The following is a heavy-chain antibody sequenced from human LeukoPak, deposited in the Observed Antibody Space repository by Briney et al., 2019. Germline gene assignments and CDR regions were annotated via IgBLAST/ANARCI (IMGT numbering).Heavy chain of an antibody. D-gene: IGHD1-1*01. J-gene: IGHJ4*02. CDR1: GYTFTSYG. CDR2: ISAYNGNT. Sequence: GASVKVSFKASGYTFTSYGISWVRQAPGQGLEWMRWISAYNGNTNYAQKLQGRVTMTTDTSTSTAYMELRSLRSDDTAVYYCARDTNNWNDAEFDYWGQGTLVTVSS. CDR3: ARDTNNWNDAEFDY. V-gene: IGHV1-18*01.